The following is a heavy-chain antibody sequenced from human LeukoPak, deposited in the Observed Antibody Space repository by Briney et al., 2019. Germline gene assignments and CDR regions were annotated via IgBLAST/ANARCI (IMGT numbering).Heavy chain of an antibody. V-gene: IGHV3-7*01. CDR3: ARDGPTDSYGSGRDFDY. CDR1: GFTFSSYE. D-gene: IGHD3-10*01. CDR2: IKQDGSEK. Sequence: GGSLRLSCAASGFTFSSYEMNWVRQAPGKGLEWVANIKQDGSEKYYVDSVKGRFTISRDNAKNSLYLQMNSLRAEDTAVYYCARDGPTDSYGSGRDFDYWGQGTLVTVSS. J-gene: IGHJ4*02.